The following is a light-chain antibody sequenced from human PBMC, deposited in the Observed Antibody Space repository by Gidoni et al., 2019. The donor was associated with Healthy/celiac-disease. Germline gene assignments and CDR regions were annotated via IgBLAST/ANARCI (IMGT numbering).Light chain of an antibody. CDR3: QQYGSSPWT. CDR2: GAS. V-gene: IGKV3-20*01. J-gene: IGKJ1*01. Sequence: EIVLTQPPGTLSLSPGERATLSCRASQSVSSSYLAWYQQKPCQAPRLLIYGASSRATGIPDRFSGSGSGTDFTLTISRMETEDFAVYYCQQYGSSPWTFGQGTKVEIK. CDR1: QSVSSSY.